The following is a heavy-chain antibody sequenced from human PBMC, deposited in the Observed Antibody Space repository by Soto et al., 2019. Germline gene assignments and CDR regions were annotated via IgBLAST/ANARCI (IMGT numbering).Heavy chain of an antibody. Sequence: GESLKISCKGSGYTFASYWIAWVRQMPEKGLEWMAIIYPGDSDTRYSPSFQGQVTISADKSINTAYLQWSSLKASDTAIYYCARLVGLTRPLDHWGQGTLVTVSS. CDR1: GYTFASYW. D-gene: IGHD1-26*01. V-gene: IGHV5-51*01. CDR2: IYPGDSDT. J-gene: IGHJ4*02. CDR3: ARLVGLTRPLDH.